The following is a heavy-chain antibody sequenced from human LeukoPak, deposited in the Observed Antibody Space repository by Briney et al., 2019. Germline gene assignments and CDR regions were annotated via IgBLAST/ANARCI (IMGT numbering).Heavy chain of an antibody. D-gene: IGHD2-2*01. CDR2: ISAYNGNT. Sequence: GASVKVSCKASGYTFTSYGISWVRQAPGRGLEWMGWISAYNGNTNYAQKLQGRVTMTTDTSTSTAYMELRSLRSDDTAVYYCARGGEVPAATHGVDYWGQGTLVTVSS. CDR3: ARGGEVPAATHGVDY. V-gene: IGHV1-18*01. CDR1: GYTFTSYG. J-gene: IGHJ4*02.